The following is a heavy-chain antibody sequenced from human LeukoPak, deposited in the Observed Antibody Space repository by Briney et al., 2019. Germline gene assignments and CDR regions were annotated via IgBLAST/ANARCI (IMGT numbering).Heavy chain of an antibody. Sequence: GGSLRLSCAASGFTFSTYAMNWVRQAPGKGLEWVSYITNNGSTIYYADSVKGRFTISRDKAENSLHLQMNSLRAEDTAIYYCARDQWLAYYYHGMDVWGQGTTVTVSS. J-gene: IGHJ6*02. CDR3: ARDQWLAYYYHGMDV. CDR1: GFTFSTYA. CDR2: ITNNGSTI. V-gene: IGHV3-48*03. D-gene: IGHD6-19*01.